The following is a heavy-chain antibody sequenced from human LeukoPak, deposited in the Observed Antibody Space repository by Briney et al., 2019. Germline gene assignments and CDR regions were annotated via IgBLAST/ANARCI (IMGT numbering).Heavy chain of an antibody. CDR1: GYTFTSYY. D-gene: IGHD2-15*01. J-gene: IGHJ3*02. CDR2: INPSGGST. Sequence: ASVKVSCKASGYTFTSYYMHWMRQAPGQGLEWMGIINPSGGSTSYAQKFQGRVTMTRDTSTSTVYMELSSLRSEDTAVYYCAREEEDCSGGSCLWDAFDIWGQGTMVTVSS. V-gene: IGHV1-46*01. CDR3: AREEEDCSGGSCLWDAFDI.